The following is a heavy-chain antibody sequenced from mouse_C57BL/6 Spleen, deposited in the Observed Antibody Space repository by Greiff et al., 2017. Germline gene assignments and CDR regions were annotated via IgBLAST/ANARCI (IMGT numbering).Heavy chain of an antibody. D-gene: IGHD2-1*01. CDR1: GYTFTSYW. J-gene: IGHJ4*01. CDR3: ARRRYYGNYNYAMDY. CDR2: IDPSDSET. Sequence: QVQLQQPGAELVRPGSSVKLSCKASGYTFTSYWMHWVKQRPIQGLEWIGNIDPSDSETHYNQKFKEKATLTVDKSSSTAYMQLSSLTSGDSAVYYCARRRYYGNYNYAMDYWGQGTSVTVSS. V-gene: IGHV1-52*01.